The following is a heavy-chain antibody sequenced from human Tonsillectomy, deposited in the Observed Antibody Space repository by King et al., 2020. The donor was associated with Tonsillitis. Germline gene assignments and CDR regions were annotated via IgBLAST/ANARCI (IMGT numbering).Heavy chain of an antibody. J-gene: IGHJ5*02. CDR1: GFTLRNYA. V-gene: IGHV3-23*04. D-gene: IGHD3-3*01. CDR3: ARDPIGVDGGKWFDP. Sequence: VQLVESGGGLVQPGGSLRLSCAASGFTLRNYAMSWVRQAPGKGLEWVSTISVSGGGTYYADSVKGRFTISRDNSKDTMFLSMNSLRAEDPAAYYCARDPIGVDGGKWFDPWGQGTLVTVSS. CDR2: ISVSGGGT.